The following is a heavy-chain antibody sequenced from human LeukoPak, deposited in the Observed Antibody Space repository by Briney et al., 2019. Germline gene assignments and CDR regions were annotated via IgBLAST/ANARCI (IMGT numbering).Heavy chain of an antibody. D-gene: IGHD6-19*01. J-gene: IGHJ4*02. CDR2: ISYDGSNK. V-gene: IGHV3-30*18. Sequence: PGGSLGLSCAASGFTFSSYGMRWVRQAPGKGLEWVAVISYDGSNKYYADSVKGRFTISRDNSKNTLYLQMNSLRAEDTAVYYCAKDRRAVAGTSERYYFDYWGQGTLVTVSS. CDR3: AKDRRAVAGTSERYYFDY. CDR1: GFTFSSYG.